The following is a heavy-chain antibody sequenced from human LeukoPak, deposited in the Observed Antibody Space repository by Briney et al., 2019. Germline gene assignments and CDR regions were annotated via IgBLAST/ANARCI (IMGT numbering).Heavy chain of an antibody. V-gene: IGHV4-34*01. D-gene: IGHD3-22*01. CDR3: ARGYEDYYDSSGYPHFDY. J-gene: IGHJ4*02. CDR1: GGSFSGYY. Sequence: SETLSLTCAVYGGSFSGYYWSWIRQPPGKGLEWIGEINHSGSTNYNPSLKSRVTISVDTSKNQFSLKLSSVTAADTAVYYCARGYEDYYDSSGYPHFDYWGQGTLVTVSS. CDR2: INHSGST.